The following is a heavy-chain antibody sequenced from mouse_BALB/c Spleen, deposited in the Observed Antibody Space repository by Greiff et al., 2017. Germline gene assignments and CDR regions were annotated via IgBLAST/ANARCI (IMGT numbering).Heavy chain of an antibody. V-gene: IGHV5-6*02. D-gene: IGHD1-2*01. CDR1: GFTFSSYG. J-gene: IGHJ2*01. CDR3: ARHGLRLRGDYFDY. CDR2: ISSGGSYT. Sequence: EVKLVESGGELVKPGGSLKLSCAASGFTFSSYGMSWVRQTPDKRLEWVATISSGGSYTYYPDSVKGRFTISRDNAKNTLYLQMSSLKSEDTAMYYCARHGLRLRGDYFDYWGQGTTLTVSS.